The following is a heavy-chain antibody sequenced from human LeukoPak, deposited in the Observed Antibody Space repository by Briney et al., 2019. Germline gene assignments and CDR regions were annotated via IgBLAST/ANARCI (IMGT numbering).Heavy chain of an antibody. CDR3: ARREIVEDAFDI. CDR2: INLSGSST. CDR1: GYTFTSYY. J-gene: IGHJ3*02. V-gene: IGHV1-46*01. D-gene: IGHD1-26*01. Sequence: ASVTVSCKASGYTFTSYYMHWVRQAPGQGLEWMGIINLSGSSTSYAQTYQGRGPMTRYTATSTVYMELSSLRSEDTAVYYCARREIVEDAFDIWGQGTMVTVSS.